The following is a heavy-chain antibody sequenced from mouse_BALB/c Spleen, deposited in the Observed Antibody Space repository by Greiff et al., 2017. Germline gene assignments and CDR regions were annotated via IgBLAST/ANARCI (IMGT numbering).Heavy chain of an antibody. CDR2: ISSGGSYT. J-gene: IGHJ4*01. V-gene: IGHV5-9-3*01. D-gene: IGHD2-3*01. CDR1: GFTFSSYA. CDR3: ARWLLRDAMDY. Sequence: EVKVVESGGGLVKPGGSLKLSCAASGFTFSSYAMSWVRQTPEKRLEWVATISSGGSYTYYPDSVKGRFTISRDNAKNTLYLQMSSLRSEDTAMYYCARWLLRDAMDYWGQGTSVTVSS.